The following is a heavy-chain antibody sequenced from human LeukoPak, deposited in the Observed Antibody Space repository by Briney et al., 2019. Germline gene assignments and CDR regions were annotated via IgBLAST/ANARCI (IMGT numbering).Heavy chain of an antibody. CDR2: MSSSSGYI. D-gene: IGHD4-17*01. CDR3: ARGGDYGDYFDY. CDR1: GFTFSSYR. J-gene: IGHJ4*02. V-gene: IGHV3-21*01. Sequence: GGSLRLSCAASGFTFSSYRMNWVRQAPGKGLEWVSSMSSSSGYIYSADSLKGRFTISRDNAKNSLYLQMNSLRAEDTAVYYCARGGDYGDYFDYWGQGTLVTVSP.